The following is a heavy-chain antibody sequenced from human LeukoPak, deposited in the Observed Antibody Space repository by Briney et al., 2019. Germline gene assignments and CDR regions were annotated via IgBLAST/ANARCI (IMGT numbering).Heavy chain of an antibody. V-gene: IGHV3-23*01. J-gene: IGHJ4*02. CDR3: AESFPGYSSSFDY. D-gene: IGHD6-13*01. CDR1: GFTFSSYA. CDR2: ISGSGGTT. Sequence: GGSLRLSCAASGFTFSSYAMNWVRQAPGQGLEWVSGISGSGGTTYYADSVKGRLTISRDNSKNTLYLQMNSLRAEDTAVYYCAESFPGYSSSFDYWGQGTLVTVSS.